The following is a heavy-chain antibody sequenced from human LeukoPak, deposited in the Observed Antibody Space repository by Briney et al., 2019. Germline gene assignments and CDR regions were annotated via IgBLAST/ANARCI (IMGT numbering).Heavy chain of an antibody. V-gene: IGHV4-38-2*01. J-gene: IGHJ4*02. CDR2: IYHSGST. Sequence: EPSETLSLTCAVSGYSISSGYYWGWIRQPPGKGLEWIGSIYHSGSTYYNPSLKSRVTISVDTSKNQFSLKLSSVTAADTAVYYCARMDYSFPFDYWGQGTLVTVSS. CDR1: GYSISSGYY. CDR3: ARMDYSFPFDY. D-gene: IGHD4-11*01.